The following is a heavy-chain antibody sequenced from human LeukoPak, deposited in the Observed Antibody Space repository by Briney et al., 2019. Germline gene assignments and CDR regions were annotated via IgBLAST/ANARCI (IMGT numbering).Heavy chain of an antibody. CDR1: GGSISSSSYY. V-gene: IGHV4-39*01. Sequence: SETLSLTCTVSGGSISSSSYYWGWIRQPPGKGLEWIGSIYYSGNTYYNASLKSQVSISIDTSKNQFSLKLSSVTAADTAVYYCARGNYDFWSGRFNWFDPWGQGTLVTVSS. CDR2: IYYSGNT. J-gene: IGHJ5*02. D-gene: IGHD3-3*01. CDR3: ARGNYDFWSGRFNWFDP.